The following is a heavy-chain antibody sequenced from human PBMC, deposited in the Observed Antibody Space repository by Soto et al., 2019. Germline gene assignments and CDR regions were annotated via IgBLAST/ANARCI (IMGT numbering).Heavy chain of an antibody. Sequence: EVQLVESGGGLVQPGGSLRLSCAASGFIFSTHWMSWVRQAPGKGLEWVASIQPDGSEKYYVDSMKGRFTISRDNAKNSLYLQMNIVRVEDTAVYYCADPNDLDYWGQGTLVTVSS. CDR1: GFIFSTHW. CDR3: ADPNDLDY. V-gene: IGHV3-7*01. CDR2: IQPDGSEK. D-gene: IGHD1-1*01. J-gene: IGHJ4*02.